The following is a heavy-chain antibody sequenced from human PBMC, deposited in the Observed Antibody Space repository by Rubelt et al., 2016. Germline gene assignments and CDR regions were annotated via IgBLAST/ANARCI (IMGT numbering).Heavy chain of an antibody. V-gene: IGHV1-46*01. CDR1: GYTFTSYY. Sequence: QVQLVQSGAEVKKPGASVKVSCKASGYTFTSYYMHWVRQAPGQGLEWMGIINPSGGRTSYEQKFQGRVTMARDTSTTTVYMELSSLRSEGTAVYYCARSPRYDFEDNWFDPWGQGTLVTVSS. D-gene: IGHD3-3*01. J-gene: IGHJ5*02. CDR3: ARSPRYDFEDNWFDP. CDR2: INPSGGRT.